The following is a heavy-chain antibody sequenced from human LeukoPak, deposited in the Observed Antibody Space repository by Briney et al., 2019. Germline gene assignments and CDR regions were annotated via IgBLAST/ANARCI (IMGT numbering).Heavy chain of an antibody. J-gene: IGHJ4*02. CDR2: ISSSSSYI. Sequence: GGSLRLSCAASGFTFSSYSMNWVRQAPGKWLEWVSSISSSSSYIYYADSVKGRFTISRDNAKNSLYLQMNSLRAEDTAVYYCARGIAGYCSSTSCPTGWGQGTLVTVSS. CDR1: GFTFSSYS. V-gene: IGHV3-21*01. CDR3: ARGIAGYCSSTSCPTG. D-gene: IGHD2-2*01.